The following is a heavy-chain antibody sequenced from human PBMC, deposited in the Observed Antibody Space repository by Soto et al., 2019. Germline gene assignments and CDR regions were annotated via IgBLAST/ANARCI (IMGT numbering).Heavy chain of an antibody. J-gene: IGHJ4*02. Sequence: GGSLRLSCAASGFTFSSYAMSWVRQAPGKGLEWVSAISGSGGSTYYADSVKGRFTISRDNSKNTLYLQMNSLRAEDTAVYYCANSWGYDLGYFDYWGQGTLVTVSS. CDR1: GFTFSSYA. D-gene: IGHD5-12*01. V-gene: IGHV3-23*01. CDR2: ISGSGGST. CDR3: ANSWGYDLGYFDY.